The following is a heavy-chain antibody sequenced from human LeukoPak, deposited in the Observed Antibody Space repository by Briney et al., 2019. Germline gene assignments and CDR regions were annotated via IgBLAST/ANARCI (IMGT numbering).Heavy chain of an antibody. CDR1: GFTFDDYG. CDR3: ARMPITMVRGVIYYYYMDV. V-gene: IGHV3-20*04. CDR2: INWNGGST. Sequence: PGGSXXLSCAASGFTFDDYGMSWVRQAPGKGLEWVSGINWNGGSTVYADSVKGRFTIYRENAKKSLYLQMNSVRDEDTALYYCARMPITMVRGVIYYYYMDVWGKGTTVTVSS. J-gene: IGHJ6*03. D-gene: IGHD3-10*01.